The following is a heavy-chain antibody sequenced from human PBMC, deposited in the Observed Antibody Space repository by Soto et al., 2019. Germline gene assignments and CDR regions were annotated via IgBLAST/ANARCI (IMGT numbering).Heavy chain of an antibody. CDR3: STRAYDTNGYYRFDP. J-gene: IGHJ5*01. V-gene: IGHV4-34*01. CDR1: GGSFSGHS. D-gene: IGHD3-22*01. CDR2: INHSGRV. Sequence: QVQLQQWGAGLLKPSETLSLTCAVYGGSFSGHSWTWIRQSPGKGLEWIGDINHSGRVNYSPSLNSRVTISLNTSKNQFSRTLSAVTAADTAMYYCSTRAYDTNGYYRFDPWGQGTLVTVSS.